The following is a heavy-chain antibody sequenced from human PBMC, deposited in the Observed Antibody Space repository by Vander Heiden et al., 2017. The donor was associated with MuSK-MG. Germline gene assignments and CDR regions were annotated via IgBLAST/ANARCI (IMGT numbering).Heavy chain of an antibody. Sequence: EVQLVESGGGLVQPGRSLRLSCAASGFTFDDYAMPWVRQAPGKGLEWVSGISWNSGSIGYTESVKGRGTISRDNAKNSLYLQMNSLRAEETALYYCAKEHYDVGSGARDGAFDIWCQGTMVTVYS. CDR1: GFTFDDYA. CDR2: ISWNSGSI. D-gene: IGHD3-3*01. J-gene: IGHJ3*02. CDR3: AKEHYDVGSGARDGAFDI. V-gene: IGHV3-9*01.